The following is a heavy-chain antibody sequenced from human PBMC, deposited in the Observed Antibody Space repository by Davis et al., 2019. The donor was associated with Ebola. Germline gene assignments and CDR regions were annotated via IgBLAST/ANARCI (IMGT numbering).Heavy chain of an antibody. D-gene: IGHD3-22*01. CDR2: IWYDGSNK. J-gene: IGHJ4*02. CDR1: GFTFSSYG. Sequence: GESLKISCAASGFTFSSYGMNWVRQAPGKGLEWVAVIWYDGSNKYYADSVKGRFTISRDNSKNTLYLQMNSLRAEDTAVYYCARELDYYDSSGPGYWGQGTLVTVSS. V-gene: IGHV3-33*01. CDR3: ARELDYYDSSGPGY.